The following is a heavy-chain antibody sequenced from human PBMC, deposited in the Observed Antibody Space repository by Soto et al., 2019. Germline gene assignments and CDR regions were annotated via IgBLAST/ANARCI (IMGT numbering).Heavy chain of an antibody. J-gene: IGHJ3*02. CDR2: ISFTGGTT. Sequence: EGQLLDSGGGLVQPGGSLRLSCAASGFSFSTSAMTWVRQAPGQGLEWVSSISFTGGTTYYADSVKGRFTISRDNSKNTLYLQMTSLRAEDTAIYFCAKEWAGDAFDIWGQGTMVTVSS. D-gene: IGHD6-19*01. CDR1: GFSFSTSA. V-gene: IGHV3-23*01. CDR3: AKEWAGDAFDI.